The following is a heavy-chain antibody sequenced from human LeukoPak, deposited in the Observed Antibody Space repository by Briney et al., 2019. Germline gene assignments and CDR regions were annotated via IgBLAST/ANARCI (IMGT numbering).Heavy chain of an antibody. CDR2: IYYSGST. CDR3: AGLGASGNGYLSWFDP. Sequence: PSETLSLTCTVSGASISNYYWSWIRHSPGKGLEWIGHIYYSGSTNYNPSLKSRVTISVDTSKNQFSLKLSSVTAADTAVYYCAGLGASGNGYLSWFDPWGQGTLVTVSS. J-gene: IGHJ5*02. V-gene: IGHV4-59*01. D-gene: IGHD3-22*01. CDR1: GASISNYY.